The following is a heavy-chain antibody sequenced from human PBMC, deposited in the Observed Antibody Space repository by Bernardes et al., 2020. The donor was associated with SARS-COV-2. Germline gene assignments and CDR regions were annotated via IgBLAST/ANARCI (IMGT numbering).Heavy chain of an antibody. CDR1: GFTFSNYA. D-gene: IGHD6-13*01. V-gene: IGHV3-23*01. CDR2: ISGSGSST. J-gene: IGHJ6*02. CDR3: AKALIAADGTYYYYYYAMDV. Sequence: GGSLRPSCAASGFTFSNYAMSWVRQAPGKGLEWVSGISGSGSSTHYADSVKGRFTISRDNSKNTLFLQMNSLRAEDTAVYYCAKALIAADGTYYYYYYAMDVWGQGTTVTVSS.